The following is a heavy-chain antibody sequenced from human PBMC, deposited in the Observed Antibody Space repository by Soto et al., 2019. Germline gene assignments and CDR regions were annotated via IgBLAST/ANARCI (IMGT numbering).Heavy chain of an antibody. J-gene: IGHJ6*03. CDR3: ARGSWDDVSGHYYMDV. D-gene: IGHD1-1*01. CDR1: GDSVSRNRAA. Sequence: SQSLTDTGNISGDSVSRNRAAWNWIRQTPSRGLEWLGRTYYKSKWYNNYALSVQSRITVNPDTSKNQFSLQLNSVTPEDTAVYYCARGSWDDVSGHYYMDVWGKGTTVTVSS. CDR2: TYYKSKWYN. V-gene: IGHV6-1*01.